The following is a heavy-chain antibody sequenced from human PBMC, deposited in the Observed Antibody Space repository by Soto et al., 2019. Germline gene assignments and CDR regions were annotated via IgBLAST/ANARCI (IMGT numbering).Heavy chain of an antibody. CDR2: IIPIVGIT. CDR1: GGTFSSYT. CDR3: ARDDGLAYCGGDCYS. D-gene: IGHD2-21*02. Sequence: QVQLVQSGAEVKKPGSSVKVSCKASGGTFSSYTISWVRQAPGQGLEWMGRIIPIVGITKYAQKFQGRVTITADKSTSTAYMELSSLRYEDTAVYYCARDDGLAYCGGDCYSWGQGPLVTVSS. V-gene: IGHV1-69*02. J-gene: IGHJ4*02.